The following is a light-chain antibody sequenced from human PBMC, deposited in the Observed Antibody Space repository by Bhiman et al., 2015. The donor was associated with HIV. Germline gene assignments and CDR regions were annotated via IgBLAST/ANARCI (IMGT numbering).Light chain of an antibody. V-gene: IGLV1-51*01. Sequence: QSVLTQPPSVSAAPGQKVTISCSGSSSNIRYNNVSWYQQFPGTAPKLLIYDNSRRPSGIPDRFSGSKSGTSGTLGITGLQTGDEADYYCGAWDSSLSEVVFGGGTKLTVL. CDR1: SSNIRYNN. CDR3: GAWDSSLSEVV. CDR2: DNS. J-gene: IGLJ2*01.